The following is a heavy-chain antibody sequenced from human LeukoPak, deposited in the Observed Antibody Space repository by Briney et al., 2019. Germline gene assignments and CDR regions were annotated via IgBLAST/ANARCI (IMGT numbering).Heavy chain of an antibody. J-gene: IGHJ6*03. D-gene: IGHD3-3*01. CDR3: AKDGGYDLYYYYMDV. Sequence: GGSLRLSCAASGFTFSSYAMSWVRQAPGKGLEWVSAISGSGGSTYYADSVKGRFTISRDNSKNTLYLQMNSLRAEDTAVYYCAKDGGYDLYYYYMDVWGKGTTVSVSS. V-gene: IGHV3-23*01. CDR2: ISGSGGST. CDR1: GFTFSSYA.